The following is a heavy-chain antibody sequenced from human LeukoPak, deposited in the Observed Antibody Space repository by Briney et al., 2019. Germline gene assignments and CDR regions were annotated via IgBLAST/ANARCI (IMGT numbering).Heavy chain of an antibody. D-gene: IGHD3-3*01. Sequence: SETLSLTCTVSGGSISSSSYCWSWIRPPPGKGLEWVGYIYYSGSTNYNPSLKSRVTISVDTSKNQFSLKLSSVTAADTAVYYCARVEEYYYYMDVWGKGTPVTVSS. CDR3: ARVEEYYYYMDV. CDR2: IYYSGST. CDR1: GGSISSSSYC. J-gene: IGHJ6*03. V-gene: IGHV4-61*01.